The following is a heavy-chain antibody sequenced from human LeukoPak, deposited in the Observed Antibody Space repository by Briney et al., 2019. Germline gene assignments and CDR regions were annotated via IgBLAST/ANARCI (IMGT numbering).Heavy chain of an antibody. Sequence: PGRSLRLSCAASGFTFDDYAMHWVRQAPGKGLEWVSGISWNRGSIGYADSVKGRFTIPRDNAKNSLYLQMNSLRAEDTALYYCAKDIKGGSSWYAFDYWGQGTLVTVSS. CDR1: GFTFDDYA. J-gene: IGHJ4*02. CDR3: AKDIKGGSSWYAFDY. D-gene: IGHD6-13*01. V-gene: IGHV3-9*01. CDR2: ISWNRGSI.